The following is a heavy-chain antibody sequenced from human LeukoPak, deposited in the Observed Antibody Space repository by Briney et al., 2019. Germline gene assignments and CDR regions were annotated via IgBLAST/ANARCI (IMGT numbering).Heavy chain of an antibody. CDR3: ARVVSEVWRRTGYNWFDP. J-gene: IGHJ5*02. Sequence: GASVKVSCKASGYTFTGYYMHWVRQAPGQGLEWMGWINPNSGGTNYSQKFQGRVTITRDTSASTAYMELSSLRSEDTAVYYCARVVSEVWRRTGYNWFDPWGQGTLVTVSS. D-gene: IGHD3/OR15-3a*01. CDR2: INPNSGGT. CDR1: GYTFTGYY. V-gene: IGHV1-2*02.